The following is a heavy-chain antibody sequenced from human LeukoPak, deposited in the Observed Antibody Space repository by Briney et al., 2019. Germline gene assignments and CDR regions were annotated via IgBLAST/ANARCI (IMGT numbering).Heavy chain of an antibody. Sequence: EGSLRLSCAASAFSLNAYNMNWVRQAPGKGLEWVSSISYTGTYIYYADSVKGRFTISRDNAQNSLYLQMNSLRAEDTAIYYCVRDRGTYRLIDYWGQGTLVTVSS. CDR2: ISYTGTYI. D-gene: IGHD1-26*01. V-gene: IGHV3-21*04. J-gene: IGHJ4*02. CDR1: AFSLNAYN. CDR3: VRDRGTYRLIDY.